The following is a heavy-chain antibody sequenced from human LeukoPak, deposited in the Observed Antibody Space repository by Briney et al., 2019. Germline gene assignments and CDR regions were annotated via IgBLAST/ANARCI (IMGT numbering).Heavy chain of an antibody. CDR1: GFTFSSYG. Sequence: PGGSLRLSCAAFGFTFSSYGMHWVRQAPGKGLEWVAVISYDGSNKYYADSVKGRFTISRDNSKNTLYLQMNSLRAEDTAVYYCAKDLAAVDYYFDYWGQGTLVTVSS. J-gene: IGHJ4*02. D-gene: IGHD6-19*01. CDR3: AKDLAAVDYYFDY. V-gene: IGHV3-30*18. CDR2: ISYDGSNK.